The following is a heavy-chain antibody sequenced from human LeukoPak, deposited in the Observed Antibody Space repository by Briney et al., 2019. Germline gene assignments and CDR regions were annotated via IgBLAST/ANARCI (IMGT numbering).Heavy chain of an antibody. J-gene: IGHJ4*02. CDR2: IYYSGST. CDR1: GGSISSSSYY. CDR3: ARLREDYYDSREYYFDY. Sequence: SETLSLTCTVSGGSISSSSYYWGWIRQPPGKGLEWIGSIYYSGSTYYNPSLKSRVTISVDTSKNQFSLKLSSVTAADTAVYYCARLREDYYDSREYYFDYWGQGTLVTVSS. D-gene: IGHD3-22*01. V-gene: IGHV4-39*01.